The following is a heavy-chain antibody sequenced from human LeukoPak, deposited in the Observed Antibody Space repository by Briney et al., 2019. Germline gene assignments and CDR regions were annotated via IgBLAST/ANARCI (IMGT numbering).Heavy chain of an antibody. CDR3: ARSQDPISLLRLPWYYDSSGYYHGYYFDY. J-gene: IGHJ4*02. CDR2: ISAYNGNT. Sequence: GASVKVSCKASGYTFTSYGISWVRQAPGQGLEWMGWISAYNGNTNYAQKLQGRVTMTTDTSTSTAYTELRSLRSDDTAVYYCARSQDPISLLRLPWYYDSSGYYHGYYFDYWGQGTLVTVSS. V-gene: IGHV1-18*01. CDR1: GYTFTSYG. D-gene: IGHD3-22*01.